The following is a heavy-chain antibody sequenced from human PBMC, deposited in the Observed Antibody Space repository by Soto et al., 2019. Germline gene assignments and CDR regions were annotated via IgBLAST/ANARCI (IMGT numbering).Heavy chain of an antibody. V-gene: IGHV5-51*01. J-gene: IGHJ6*02. CDR1: GYTFTTFW. Sequence: RGESLKISCKGSGYTFTTFWIGWVRQLPGKGLEWMGIIYPGDSDTRYSPSFRGQVTISADKSITTVYLQWTSLKASDTALYYCARTRSFTLGFYYDGMDVWGQGTTVTVSS. CDR3: ARTRSFTLGFYYDGMDV. CDR2: IYPGDSDT. D-gene: IGHD6-6*01.